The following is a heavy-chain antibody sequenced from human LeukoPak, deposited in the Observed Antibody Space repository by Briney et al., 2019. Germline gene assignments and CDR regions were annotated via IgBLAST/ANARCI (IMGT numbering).Heavy chain of an antibody. J-gene: IGHJ3*01. CDR1: GDSMRSYY. D-gene: IGHD6-13*01. V-gene: IGHV4-59*01. Sequence: SETLSITCIVSGDSMRSYYWSWIRQFPGKGLEWIGYIDDSGNTNYNPSLKSRVTISRDTSKNQFSLNLNSVTAADTAVYYCARDGGGTAWYVAFDFWGQGTVVTVSS. CDR2: IDDSGNT. CDR3: ARDGGGTAWYVAFDF.